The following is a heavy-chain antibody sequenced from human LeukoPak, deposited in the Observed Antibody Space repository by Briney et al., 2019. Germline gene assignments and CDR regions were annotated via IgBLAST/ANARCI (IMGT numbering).Heavy chain of an antibody. V-gene: IGHV1-18*01. CDR3: AREGPGSGCFFDY. D-gene: IGHD6-19*01. CDR2: ISAYNGNT. CDR1: GYTFTSYG. Sequence: ASVKVSCKASGYTFTSYGISWVRQAPGQGLEWMGWISAYNGNTNYAQKFQGRVTMTRDTSTSTVFMEVNSLRSEDTAMYYCAREGPGSGCFFDYWGQGTLVTVSS. J-gene: IGHJ4*02.